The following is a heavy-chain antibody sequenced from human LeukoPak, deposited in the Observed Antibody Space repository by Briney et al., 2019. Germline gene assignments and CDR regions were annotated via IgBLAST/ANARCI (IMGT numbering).Heavy chain of an antibody. CDR1: GGSFSGYY. J-gene: IGHJ6*03. CDR2: INHSGST. CDR3: ARGLRYYDSSGYYPYYYYYMDV. Sequence: PSETLSLTCAVYGGSFSGYYWSWIRQPPGKGLEWIGEINHSGSTNYNPSLKSRVTISVDTSKNQFSLKLSSVTAAGTAVYYCARGLRYYDSSGYYPYYYYYMDVWGKGTTVTVSS. D-gene: IGHD3-22*01. V-gene: IGHV4-34*01.